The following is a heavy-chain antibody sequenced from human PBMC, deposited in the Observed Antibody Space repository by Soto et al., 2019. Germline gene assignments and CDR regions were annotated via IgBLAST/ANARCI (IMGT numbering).Heavy chain of an antibody. V-gene: IGHV1-69*01. CDR2: LIPIFGTT. J-gene: IGHJ6*04. D-gene: IGHD3-10*01. Sequence: QVQLVQSGTEVKKPWSSVKVSCKASGGTFSSNAISWVRQAPGQGLEWMGGLIPIFGTTNYAQQFQGRVTITADESASTAGMELSSLRSVDTAVYYVAILPSFYYGSGYGMEVGGKGSKVIVSS. CDR3: AILPSFYYGSGYGMEV. CDR1: GGTFSSNA.